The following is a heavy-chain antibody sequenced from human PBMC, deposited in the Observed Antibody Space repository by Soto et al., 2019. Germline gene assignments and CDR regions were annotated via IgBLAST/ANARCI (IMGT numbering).Heavy chain of an antibody. CDR1: GGSISSSNW. D-gene: IGHD3-10*02. CDR2: IYHSGST. Sequence: SATLSLTCAVSGGSISSSNWWSWVRQPPGKGLEWIGEIYHSGSTNYNPSLKSRVTISVDKSKNQFSLKLSSVTAADTAVYYCASVRGQYYYGMDVWGQGTTVT. J-gene: IGHJ6*02. V-gene: IGHV4-4*02. CDR3: ASVRGQYYYGMDV.